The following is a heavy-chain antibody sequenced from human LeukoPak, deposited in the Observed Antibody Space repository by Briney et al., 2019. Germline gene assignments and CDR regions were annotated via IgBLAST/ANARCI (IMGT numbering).Heavy chain of an antibody. CDR2: VYHSGST. D-gene: IGHD6-19*01. CDR3: ARDSKGSGWYDDAFDI. J-gene: IGHJ3*02. V-gene: IGHV4-4*02. Sequence: SETLSLTCTVSGGSISSSNWWSWVRQPPGKGLEWIGEVYHSGSTNYNPSLKSRVTISVDKSKNQFTLKLSSVTAADTAVYYCARDSKGSGWYDDAFDIWGQGTMVTVSS. CDR1: GGSISSSNW.